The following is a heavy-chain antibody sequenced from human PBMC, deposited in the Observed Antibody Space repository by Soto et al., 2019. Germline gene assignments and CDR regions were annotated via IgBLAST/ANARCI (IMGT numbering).Heavy chain of an antibody. V-gene: IGHV3-23*01. D-gene: IGHD5-18*01. J-gene: IGHJ3*02. CDR1: GFTFSSYA. CDR3: AKDFGYNYGYDAFDI. Sequence: EVQLLESGGGSVQPGGSLRLSCAASGFTFSSYAMSWVRQAPGKGLEWVSGVSGSGGSTYCVDSVKGRFTISRDNSKNTLYQQMNSRRADDTAVYYCAKDFGYNYGYDAFDIWGQGTMVTVSS. CDR2: VSGSGGST.